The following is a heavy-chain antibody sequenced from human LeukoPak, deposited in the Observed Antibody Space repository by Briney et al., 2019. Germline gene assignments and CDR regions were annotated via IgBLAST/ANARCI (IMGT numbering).Heavy chain of an antibody. Sequence: GGSLRLSCAASGFTFSSYGMSWVRQAPGKGLEWVSAISSSSSYIYYADSVKGRFTISRDNAKNSLYLQMNSLRAEDTAVYYCARGEVHYYGSDYWGQGTLVTVSS. D-gene: IGHD3-10*01. CDR3: ARGEVHYYGSDY. V-gene: IGHV3-21*01. CDR1: GFTFSSYG. CDR2: ISSSSSYI. J-gene: IGHJ4*02.